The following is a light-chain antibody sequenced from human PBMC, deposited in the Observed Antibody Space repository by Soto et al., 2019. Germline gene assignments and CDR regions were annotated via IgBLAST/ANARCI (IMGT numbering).Light chain of an antibody. CDR2: WAS. Sequence: DIVMTQSPDSLAVSLGERATINCKSSQSVLYSSNNKNYLAWYQQKPGQPPKLLIYWASTRESGVPDRFSGSGSWTEFALTISSLQAEDVAVYYCQQYYSTPTWTFGQGTKVEIK. CDR3: QQYYSTPTWT. V-gene: IGKV4-1*01. CDR1: QSVLYSSNNKNY. J-gene: IGKJ1*01.